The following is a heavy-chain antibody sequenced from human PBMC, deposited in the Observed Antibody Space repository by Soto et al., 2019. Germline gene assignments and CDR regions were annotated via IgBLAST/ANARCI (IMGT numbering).Heavy chain of an antibody. V-gene: IGHV4-61*01. Sequence: QVQLQESGPGLVRPSETLSLTCTVSGDSVSSGRYYWSWIRQPPGKGLEWIGHIYASGSANYNASRKSRVAIAMDTSKNQYSLRLSSVTAADTAVYYCARDLMPFHGYGDSYDAYDIWGQGALVTVSS. CDR1: GDSVSSGRYY. J-gene: IGHJ3*02. CDR3: ARDLMPFHGYGDSYDAYDI. CDR2: IYASGSA. D-gene: IGHD4-17*01.